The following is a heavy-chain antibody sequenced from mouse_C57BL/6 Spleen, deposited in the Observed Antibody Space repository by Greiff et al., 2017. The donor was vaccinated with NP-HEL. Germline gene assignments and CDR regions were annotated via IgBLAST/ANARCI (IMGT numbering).Heavy chain of an antibody. D-gene: IGHD1-1*01. J-gene: IGHJ4*01. V-gene: IGHV2-2*01. CDR3: ARIYYGRKNAMDY. CDR1: GFSLTSYG. CDR2: IWSGGST. Sequence: QVQLQQSGPGLVQPSQSLSITCTVSGFSLTSYGVHWVRQSPGKGLEWLGVIWSGGSTDYNAAFISRLSISKDNSKSQVFFKMNSLQADDTAIYYCARIYYGRKNAMDYWGQGTSVTVSS.